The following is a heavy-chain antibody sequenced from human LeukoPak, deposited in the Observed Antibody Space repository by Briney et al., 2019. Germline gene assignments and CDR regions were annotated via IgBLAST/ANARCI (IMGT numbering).Heavy chain of an antibody. V-gene: IGHV4-34*01. D-gene: IGHD2-2*01. CDR3: ARALRPIVVVPAAPGYYCYGMDV. CDR1: GGSFSGYY. Sequence: SETLSLTCAVYGGSFSGYYWSWIRQPPGKGLEWIGEINHSGSTNYNPSLKSRVTISVDTSKNQFSLKLSSVTAADTAVYYCARALRPIVVVPAAPGYYCYGMDVWGQGTTVTVSS. J-gene: IGHJ6*02. CDR2: INHSGST.